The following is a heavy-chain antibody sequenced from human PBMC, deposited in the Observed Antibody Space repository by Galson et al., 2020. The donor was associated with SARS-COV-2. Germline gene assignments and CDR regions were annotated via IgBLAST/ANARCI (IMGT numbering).Heavy chain of an antibody. CDR2: IVVGSGNT. V-gene: IGHV1-58*01. Sequence: SVKVSCKASGFTFTSSAVQWVRQARGQRLAWIGWIVVGSGNTNYSQKFQARVTITRDMSTSTAYMELSSLRSEDTAVYYCAATYCSGGSCFDAFDIWGQGTMVTVSS. J-gene: IGHJ3*02. CDR1: GFTFTSSA. D-gene: IGHD2-15*01. CDR3: AATYCSGGSCFDAFDI.